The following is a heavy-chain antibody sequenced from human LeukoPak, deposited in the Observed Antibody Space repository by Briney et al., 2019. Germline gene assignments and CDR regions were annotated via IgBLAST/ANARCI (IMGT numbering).Heavy chain of an antibody. CDR1: GFTFSSYS. D-gene: IGHD3-10*01. V-gene: IGHV3-21*01. J-gene: IGHJ3*02. CDR3: ARDTFRRVLWFGEPPDHDAFDI. Sequence: GGSLRLSCAASGFTFSSYSMNWVRQAPGKGLEWVSSISSSSSYIYYADSVKGRFTISRDNAKNSLYLQMNSLRAEDTAVYYCARDTFRRVLWFGEPPDHDAFDIWGQGTMVTVSS. CDR2: ISSSSSYI.